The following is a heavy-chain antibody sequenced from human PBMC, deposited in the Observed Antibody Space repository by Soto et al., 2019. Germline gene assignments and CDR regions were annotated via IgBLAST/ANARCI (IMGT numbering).Heavy chain of an antibody. CDR2: ISGSSITI. D-gene: IGHD6-6*01. CDR3: ARFLGGIPARPFDY. CDR1: GFSFSDSY. Sequence: QVQLVESGGGLVKPGGSVRLSCAASGFSFSDSYMSWVRQAPGKGLEWVSYISGSSITISHADSVKGRFTISRDNGKHSVYLQMDSLRAEDTAVYYCARFLGGIPARPFDYWGQGTLVTVSS. J-gene: IGHJ4*02. V-gene: IGHV3-11*01.